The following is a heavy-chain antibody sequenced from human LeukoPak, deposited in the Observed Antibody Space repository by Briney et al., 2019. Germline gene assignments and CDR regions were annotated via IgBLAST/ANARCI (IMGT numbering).Heavy chain of an antibody. CDR3: VQTTGWPGFDY. J-gene: IGHJ4*02. D-gene: IGHD6-19*01. CDR1: GAPISRFY. Sequence: PSETLSLICTTSGAPISRFYWSWVRQPPGKGLEWIGNIYNGVPTFFNPSLKSRVTLSVDTSKTQFSLQLASVTAADTAVYYCVQTTGWPGFDYWGQGILVTVSS. V-gene: IGHV4-4*09. CDR2: IYNGVPT.